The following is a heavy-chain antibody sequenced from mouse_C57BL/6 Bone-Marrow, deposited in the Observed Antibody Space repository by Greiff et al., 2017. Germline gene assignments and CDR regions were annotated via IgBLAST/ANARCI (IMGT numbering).Heavy chain of an antibody. Sequence: VQLQQSGAELVRPGTSVKLSCKASGYTITSYCMHWVKQRPEHGLEWIGVIDPSDSYTNYAPKFKGKATLTVDTSSSTAYMQLSSLTSEDSAVYYCARTRGFAYWGQGTLVTVSA. CDR3: ARTRGFAY. CDR1: GYTITSYC. J-gene: IGHJ3*01. CDR2: IDPSDSYT. V-gene: IGHV1-59*01.